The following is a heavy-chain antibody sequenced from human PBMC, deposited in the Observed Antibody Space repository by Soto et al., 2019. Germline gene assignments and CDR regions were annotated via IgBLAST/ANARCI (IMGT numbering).Heavy chain of an antibody. CDR3: ARHPRSRYDWYYYDGSGYMGFDY. V-gene: IGHV4-39*01. Sequence: PSETLSLTCTVSGGSISSSSYYWGWIRQPPGKGLEWIGSIYYSGSTYYNPSLKSRVTISVDTSKNQFSLKLSSVTAADTAVYYCARHPRSRYDWYYYDGSGYMGFDYWGQGTLVTVSS. CDR2: IYYSGST. CDR1: GGSISSSSYY. J-gene: IGHJ4*02. D-gene: IGHD3-22*01.